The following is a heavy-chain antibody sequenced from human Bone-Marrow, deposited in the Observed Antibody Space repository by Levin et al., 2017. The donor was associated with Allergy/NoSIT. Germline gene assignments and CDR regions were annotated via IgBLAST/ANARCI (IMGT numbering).Heavy chain of an antibody. CDR3: ATRNTSSDFEN. D-gene: IGHD3-22*01. V-gene: IGHV5-51*03. CDR1: GYRFSSNW. J-gene: IGHJ4*02. Sequence: KAGGSLRLSCKVSGYRFSSNWIDWVRQMPGKGLEWMGIIYPGDSETRYSPSFQGQVTISADKSISTTYLQLTSLKASDTAMYYCATRNTSSDFENWGQGTLVTVSS. CDR2: IYPGDSET.